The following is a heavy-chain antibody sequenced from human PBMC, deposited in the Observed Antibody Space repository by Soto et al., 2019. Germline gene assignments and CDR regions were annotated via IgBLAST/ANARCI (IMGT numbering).Heavy chain of an antibody. CDR3: ARGGGYCSGGSCSDDY. V-gene: IGHV1-8*01. D-gene: IGHD2-15*01. CDR1: GYTFTSYD. CDR2: MNPNSGNT. Sequence: ASVKVSCKASGYTFTSYDINWVRQATGQGLEWMGWMNPNSGNTGYAQKFQGRVTMTRNTSISTAYMELSSLRSEDTAVYYCARGGGYCSGGSCSDDYWGQGILVTVSS. J-gene: IGHJ4*02.